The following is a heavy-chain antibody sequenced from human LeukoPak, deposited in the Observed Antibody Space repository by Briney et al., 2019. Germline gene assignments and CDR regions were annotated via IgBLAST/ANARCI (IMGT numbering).Heavy chain of an antibody. D-gene: IGHD3-22*01. J-gene: IGHJ5*02. V-gene: IGHV1-69*05. CDR1: GGTFSSYA. CDR2: IIPIFGTA. CDR3: ARVQDYYDSSGYLNWFDP. Sequence: ASVKVSCKASGGTFSSYAISWVRQAPGQGLEWMGGIIPIFGTANYAQKFQGRVTITTDESTSTAYMELSSLRSEDTAVYYCARVQDYYDSSGYLNWFDPWGQGTLVTVSS.